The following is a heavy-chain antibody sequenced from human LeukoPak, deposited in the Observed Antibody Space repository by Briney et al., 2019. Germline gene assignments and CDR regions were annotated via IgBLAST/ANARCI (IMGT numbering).Heavy chain of an antibody. Sequence: GGSLRPSCAASGFTFSSYAMSWVRQAPGKGLEWVSAISGSGGSTYYADSVKGRFTISRDNAKNSLYLQMNSLRAEDTALYYCAKDGYSSSWYRGGNWFDPWGQGTLVTVSS. CDR3: AKDGYSSSWYRGGNWFDP. V-gene: IGHV3-23*01. CDR2: ISGSGGST. CDR1: GFTFSSYA. D-gene: IGHD6-13*01. J-gene: IGHJ5*02.